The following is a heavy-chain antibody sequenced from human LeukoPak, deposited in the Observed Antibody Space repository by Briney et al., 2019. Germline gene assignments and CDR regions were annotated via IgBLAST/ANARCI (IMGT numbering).Heavy chain of an antibody. V-gene: IGHV3-23*01. CDR3: AKIIVVVPAAGSWFDY. Sequence: PSETLSLTCTVSGGSISSNSYYWGWIRQPPGKGLEWVSVISGNGGSIYYTDSVKGRFTISGDNSKNTLYLQMNSLRAEDTAIYYCAKIIVVVPAAGSWFDYWGQGTLVTVSS. CDR1: GGSISSNSYY. CDR2: ISGNGGSI. J-gene: IGHJ4*02. D-gene: IGHD2-2*01.